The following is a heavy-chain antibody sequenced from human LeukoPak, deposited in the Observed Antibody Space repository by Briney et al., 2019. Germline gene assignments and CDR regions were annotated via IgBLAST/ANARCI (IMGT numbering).Heavy chain of an antibody. J-gene: IGHJ2*01. D-gene: IGHD7-27*01. CDR1: GFNFSPYG. V-gene: IGHV3-23*01. Sequence: PGGSLRLSCAASGFNFSPYGMSWIHQAPGKGLEWVAGISGSGSDTYYADSVKGRFTISRDNFKNTVDLQMNSLRADDTAVYYCAKLGTYFYFDFWGRGTLVTVSS. CDR3: AKLGTYFYFDF. CDR2: ISGSGSDT.